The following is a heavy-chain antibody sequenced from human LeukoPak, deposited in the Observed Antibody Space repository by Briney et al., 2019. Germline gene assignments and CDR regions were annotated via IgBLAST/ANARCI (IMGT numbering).Heavy chain of an antibody. CDR2: ISGSGGYT. CDR1: GFTFSSFA. Sequence: GGSLRLSCAASGFTFSSFAMSWVRQAPGKGLEWVSAISGSGGYTYYADSVKGRFTISRDNAKTSLYLQMSSLRAEDTAVYYCARDLSGVAGYTYGRGIDYWGQGTLVTVSS. CDR3: ARDLSGVAGYTYGRGIDY. D-gene: IGHD5-18*01. J-gene: IGHJ4*02. V-gene: IGHV3-23*01.